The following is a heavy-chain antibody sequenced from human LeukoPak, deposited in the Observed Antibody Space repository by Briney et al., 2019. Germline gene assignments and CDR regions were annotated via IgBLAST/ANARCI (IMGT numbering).Heavy chain of an antibody. CDR1: GNTVTNYH. Sequence: ASVKVSCKASGNTVTNYHMHWVRQAPGQGLEWMGWINPNSGGTNYAQKFQGRVTMTRDTSISTAYMELSRLRSDDTAVYYCARDLRIQKWLLLYWGQGTLVTVSS. J-gene: IGHJ4*02. CDR2: INPNSGGT. CDR3: ARDLRIQKWLLLY. V-gene: IGHV1-2*02. D-gene: IGHD3-22*01.